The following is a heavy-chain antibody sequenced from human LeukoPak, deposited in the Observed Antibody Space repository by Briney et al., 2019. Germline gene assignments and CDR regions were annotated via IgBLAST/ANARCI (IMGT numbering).Heavy chain of an antibody. D-gene: IGHD3-22*01. Sequence: SETLSLTCAVYGGSFSGYYWSWIRRPPGKGLEWIGEINHSGSTNYNPSLKSRVTISVDTSKNQFSLKLSSVTAADTAVYYCALKSSSGYYRGNYFDYWGQGTLVTVSS. J-gene: IGHJ4*02. V-gene: IGHV4-34*01. CDR1: GGSFSGYY. CDR2: INHSGST. CDR3: ALKSSSGYYRGNYFDY.